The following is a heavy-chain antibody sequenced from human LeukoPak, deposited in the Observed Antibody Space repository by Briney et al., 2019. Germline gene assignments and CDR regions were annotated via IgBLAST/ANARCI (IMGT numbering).Heavy chain of an antibody. J-gene: IGHJ6*02. D-gene: IGHD3-10*01. CDR1: EFTFSSYW. CDR3: TRDYSGSRNYYYYYGMHV. CDR2: IKQDRSEK. Sequence: PGGSLRLSCAASEFTFSSYWMSWVRQAPGKGLEWVANIKQDRSEKNYVHTLKGRFTISKDNAKNSLYLQMNSLRAEDTAVYYCTRDYSGSRNYYYYYGMHVWGQGTTVTVSS. V-gene: IGHV3-7*01.